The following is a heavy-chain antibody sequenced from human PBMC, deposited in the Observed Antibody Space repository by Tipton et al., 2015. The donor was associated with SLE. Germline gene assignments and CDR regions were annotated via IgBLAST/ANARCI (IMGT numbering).Heavy chain of an antibody. CDR2: ISYDGSNK. CDR3: ARGRKPAYYYDSSGCFDY. CDR1: GFTFSSYA. V-gene: IGHV3-30*04. J-gene: IGHJ4*02. D-gene: IGHD3-22*01. Sequence: SLRLSCAASGFTFSSYAMHWVRQAPGKGLGWVAVISYDGSNKYYADSVKGRFTISRDNSKNTLYLQMNSLRAEDTAVYYCARGRKPAYYYDSSGCFDYWGQGTLVTVSS.